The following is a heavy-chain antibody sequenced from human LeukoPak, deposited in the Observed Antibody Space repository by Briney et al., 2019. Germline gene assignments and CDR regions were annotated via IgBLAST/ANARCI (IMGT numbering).Heavy chain of an antibody. V-gene: IGHV4-31*03. J-gene: IGHJ5*02. CDR2: IYYSGST. Sequence: SQTLSLTCTVSGGSISSGGYYWGWIRQHPGXXXXXXXYIYYSGSTYYNPSLKSRVTISVDTSKNQFSLKLSSVTAADTAVYYCARASSIAARPTQFDPWGQGTLVTVSS. CDR1: GGSISSGGYY. D-gene: IGHD6-6*01. CDR3: ARASSIAARPTQFDP.